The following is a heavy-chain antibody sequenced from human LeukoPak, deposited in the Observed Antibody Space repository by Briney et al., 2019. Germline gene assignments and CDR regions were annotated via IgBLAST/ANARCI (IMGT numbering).Heavy chain of an antibody. V-gene: IGHV4-38-2*02. Sequence: PSETLSLTCTVSGYSISSGYYWGWIRQPPGKGLEWIGSIYHSGSTYYNPSLKSRVTISVDTSKNQFSLKLSSVTAADTAVYYCARAPPYRPTYFDYWGQGTLVTVSS. D-gene: IGHD1-26*01. CDR2: IYHSGST. J-gene: IGHJ4*02. CDR1: GYSISSGYY. CDR3: ARAPPYRPTYFDY.